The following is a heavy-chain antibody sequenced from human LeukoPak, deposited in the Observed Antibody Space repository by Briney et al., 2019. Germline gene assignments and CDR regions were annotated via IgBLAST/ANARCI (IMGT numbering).Heavy chain of an antibody. D-gene: IGHD3-22*01. J-gene: IGHJ6*02. Sequence: GGSLRLSCTASRFTFRNYAMSWVRQAPGKGLEWVSGISGSGGSTYYADSVKGRFTISRDNSMNTLFLRMNSLRAEDTAVFYCAKSSGPGGYYYYGMDVWGQGTTVTVSS. CDR3: AKSSGPGGYYYYGMDV. V-gene: IGHV3-23*01. CDR1: RFTFRNYA. CDR2: ISGSGGST.